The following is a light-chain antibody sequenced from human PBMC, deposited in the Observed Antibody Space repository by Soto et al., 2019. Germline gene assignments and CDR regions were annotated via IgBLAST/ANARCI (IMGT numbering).Light chain of an antibody. CDR2: EVS. CDR3: SSYGGSNNLV. V-gene: IGLV2-8*01. Sequence: QSALTQPPSASGSPGQSVTISCTGTSIDVGYYNYVSWYQQHPGKAPKLMIYEVSKRPSGVPDRFSGSKSGNTASLTVSGLQAEDEADYYCSSYGGSNNLVFGGGTKVTVL. CDR1: SIDVGYYNY. J-gene: IGLJ2*01.